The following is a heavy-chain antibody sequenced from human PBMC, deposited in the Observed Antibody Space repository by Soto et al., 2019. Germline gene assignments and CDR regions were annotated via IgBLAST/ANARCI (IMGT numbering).Heavy chain of an antibody. J-gene: IGHJ4*02. CDR2: IYHSGSP. D-gene: IGHD3-22*01. CDR3: ARVLARDPKYYYDSSGSPRGYYFDY. CDR1: GGSITSGGYS. Sequence: PSETLSLTCAVSGGSITSGGYSWTWIRQPPGKGLEWIGSIYHSGSPYYNPSLKSRVTISVDRSKNQFSLKLSSVTAADTAVYYCARVLARDPKYYYDSSGSPRGYYFDYWGQGILVTVSS. V-gene: IGHV4-30-2*01.